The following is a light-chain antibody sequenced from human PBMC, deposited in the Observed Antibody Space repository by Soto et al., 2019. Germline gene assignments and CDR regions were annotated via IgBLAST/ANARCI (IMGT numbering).Light chain of an antibody. J-gene: IGKJ1*01. CDR3: QQYNSFLWT. Sequence: DIQMTQSPSTLSASVGDRVTITCRASQSISSWLAWYQQKPGKAPKLLIYDAPSLESGVPSMFSGSGSGTEFTLTISSLQPDDFATYYCQQYNSFLWTFGQGTKVDIK. CDR2: DAP. V-gene: IGKV1-5*01. CDR1: QSISSW.